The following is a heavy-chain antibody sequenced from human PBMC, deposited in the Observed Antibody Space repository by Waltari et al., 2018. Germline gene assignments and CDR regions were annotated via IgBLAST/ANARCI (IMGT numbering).Heavy chain of an antibody. CDR3: AGRGTYYYYYYMDV. J-gene: IGHJ6*03. Sequence: QVQLQQWGAGLLKPSETLSLTCAVYGGSFSGSYWSWIRQPPGKGLEWIGEINHSGSTNYNPSLKSRVTISVDTSKNQFSLKLSSVTAADTAVYYCAGRGTYYYYYYMDVWGKGTTVTVSS. CDR2: INHSGST. CDR1: GGSFSGSY. V-gene: IGHV4-34*01.